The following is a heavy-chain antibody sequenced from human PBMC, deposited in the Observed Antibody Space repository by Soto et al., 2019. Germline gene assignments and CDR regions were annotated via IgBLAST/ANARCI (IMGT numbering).Heavy chain of an antibody. J-gene: IGHJ4*02. D-gene: IGHD6-13*01. CDR1: GFNVSSND. V-gene: IGHV3-66*01. Sequence: PGGSLRLSCAASGFNVSSNDMSWVRQAPGKGLEWVSVIYSGGSTYYADSVKGRFTISRDNSKNTLYLQMNSLRAEDTAVYYCARVMAAAGTRHFDYWGQGTLVTVSS. CDR2: IYSGGST. CDR3: ARVMAAAGTRHFDY.